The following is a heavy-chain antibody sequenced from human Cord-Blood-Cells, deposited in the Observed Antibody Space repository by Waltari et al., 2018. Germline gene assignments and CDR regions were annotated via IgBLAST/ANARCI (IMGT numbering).Heavy chain of an antibody. J-gene: IGHJ4*02. CDR3: ARAAPIAAAGSLDIYFDY. CDR2: IIPIFGTA. D-gene: IGHD6-13*01. V-gene: IGHV1-69*01. Sequence: QAQLVQSGAEVKKPGSSVKVYCKASGGTFSSYPISWVRQAPGPGLEWMGGIIPIFGTANYAKKFQGRVTSTADESTSTAYMELSSLRSEDTAVYYCARAAPIAAAGSLDIYFDYWGQGTLVTVSS. CDR1: GGTFSSYP.